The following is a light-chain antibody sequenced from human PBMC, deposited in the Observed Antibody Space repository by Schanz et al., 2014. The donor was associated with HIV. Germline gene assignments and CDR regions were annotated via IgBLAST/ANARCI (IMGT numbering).Light chain of an antibody. CDR2: GVF. CDR1: SSDVGYYKY. Sequence: QSALTQPASVSGSPGQSITISCTGTSSDVGYYKYVSWYQQHPGKAPKVVIYGVFDRPSGISNRFSGARSANTASLTISGLQAGDEADYYCGSFATATTWVFGGGTKVTVL. J-gene: IGLJ3*02. CDR3: GSFATATTWV. V-gene: IGLV2-14*03.